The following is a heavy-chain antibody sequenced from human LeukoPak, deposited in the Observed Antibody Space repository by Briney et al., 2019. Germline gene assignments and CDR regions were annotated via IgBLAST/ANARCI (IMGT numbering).Heavy chain of an antibody. CDR3: ARVYGDYGWVFDY. D-gene: IGHD4-17*01. CDR2: IYYSGST. J-gene: IGHJ4*02. V-gene: IGHV4-61*01. CDR1: SGSVSSGSNY. Sequence: PSETLSLTRTVSSGSVSSGSNYWSWIRQPPGTGLEWIGYIYYSGSTNYNPSLKSRVTISVDTSKNQFSLKLSSVTAADTAVYYCARVYGDYGWVFDYWGQGTQVTVSS.